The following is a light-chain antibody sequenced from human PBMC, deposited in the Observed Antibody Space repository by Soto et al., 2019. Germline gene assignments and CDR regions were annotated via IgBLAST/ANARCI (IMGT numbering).Light chain of an antibody. CDR3: QQRSNWIT. CDR1: QSVSSS. CDR2: DTS. J-gene: IGKJ5*01. V-gene: IGKV3-11*01. Sequence: EIVLTQSPATLSLSPGERATLSCRASQSVSSSLAWYQQKPGQAPRLLIYDTSNRAPGIPARFSGSSSGTDFTLTISSLEPEDFAIYYCQQRSNWITFGRGTRLEIE.